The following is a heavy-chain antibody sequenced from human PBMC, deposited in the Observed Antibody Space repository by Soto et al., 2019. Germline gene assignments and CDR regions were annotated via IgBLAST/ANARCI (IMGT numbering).Heavy chain of an antibody. D-gene: IGHD3-10*01. CDR2: INPSGGST. V-gene: IGHV1-46*03. J-gene: IGHJ4*02. Sequence: ASVKVSCKASGYTFTSYYMHWVRQAPGQRLEWMGIINPSGGSTSYAQKFQGRVTMTRDTSTSTVYMELSSLRSEDTAVYYCASLQGYYGSGSYYSHDYWGQGTLVTVSS. CDR1: GYTFTSYY. CDR3: ASLQGYYGSGSYYSHDY.